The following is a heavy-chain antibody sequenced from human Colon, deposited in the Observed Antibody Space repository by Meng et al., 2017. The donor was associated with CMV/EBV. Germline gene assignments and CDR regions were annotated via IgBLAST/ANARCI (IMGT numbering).Heavy chain of an antibody. CDR1: VDTCIDCD. CDR2: ISAYNGNT. V-gene: IGHV1-18*01. CDR3: ATELSRGGY. J-gene: IGHJ4*02. Sequence: QFHVVQSGTEVKEPGAAVQVYCKASVDTCIDCDISWVRQAPGQGLEWMGWISAYNGNTNYAPEFQGRVTLTTDTSTTTDTSTTTFYMELRSLRSDDTAIYYCATELSRGGYWGQGTLVTVSS.